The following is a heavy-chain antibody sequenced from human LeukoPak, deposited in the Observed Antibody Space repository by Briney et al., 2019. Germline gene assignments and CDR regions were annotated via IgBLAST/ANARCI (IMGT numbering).Heavy chain of an antibody. Sequence: GGSLRLSCGASGFTFSSYDMPWVRRAPGKGLEWVAGIRYDGRHTYHADSVKGRFTISRDNAKNTLYLQMNSLRADDTAVYYCGRGGVPASVDFWGQGTLLTVSS. CDR2: IRYDGRHT. CDR1: GFTFSSYD. V-gene: IGHV3-33*08. J-gene: IGHJ4*02. CDR3: GRGGVPASVDF. D-gene: IGHD2-2*01.